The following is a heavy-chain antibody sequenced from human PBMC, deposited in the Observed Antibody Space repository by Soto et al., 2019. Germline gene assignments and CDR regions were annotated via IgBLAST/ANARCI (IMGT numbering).Heavy chain of an antibody. V-gene: IGHV3-7*01. CDR1: GFTFSSHW. CDR2: INQDGADK. CDR3: ARDVALSH. D-gene: IGHD2-15*01. Sequence: GGSLRLSCVASGFTFSSHWMTWVRQAPGKGLEWVAHINQDGADKYYVDSVRGRFTISRDSGRNSLYLQMNSLRDEDTAVYYCARDVALSHWGQGTLVTVSS. J-gene: IGHJ4*02.